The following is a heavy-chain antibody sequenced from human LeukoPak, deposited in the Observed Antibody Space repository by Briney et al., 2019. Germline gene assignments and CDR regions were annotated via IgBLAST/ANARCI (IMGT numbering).Heavy chain of an antibody. Sequence: GGSLRLSCAASGFTFSSYGMHWVRQAPGKGLEWVAFIRYDGSNKYYADSVKGRFTISRDNSKNTLYLQMNSLRAEDTAVYYCAKDTGTLPTYCGGDCYIGFGFDYWGRGTLVTVSS. CDR3: AKDTGTLPTYCGGDCYIGFGFDY. V-gene: IGHV3-30*02. D-gene: IGHD2-21*01. J-gene: IGHJ4*02. CDR1: GFTFSSYG. CDR2: IRYDGSNK.